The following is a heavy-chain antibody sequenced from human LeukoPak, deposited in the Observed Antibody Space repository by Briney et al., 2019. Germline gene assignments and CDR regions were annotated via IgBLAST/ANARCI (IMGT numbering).Heavy chain of an antibody. D-gene: IGHD6-13*01. CDR3: ARQNIAAAGTNWFDP. CDR2: IYTSGST. Sequence: SETLSLTCTVSGGSISSGSYYWSWIRQPAGKGLEWIGRIYTSGSTNYNPSLKSRVTISVDTSKNQFSLKLSSVTAADTAVYYCARQNIAAAGTNWFDPWGQGTLVTVSS. J-gene: IGHJ5*02. V-gene: IGHV4-61*02. CDR1: GGSISSGSYY.